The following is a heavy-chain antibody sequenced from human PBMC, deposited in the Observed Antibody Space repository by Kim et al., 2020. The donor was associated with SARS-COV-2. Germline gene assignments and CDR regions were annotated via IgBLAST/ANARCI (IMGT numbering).Heavy chain of an antibody. CDR1: GLTLSGSA. D-gene: IGHD1-26*01. CDR3: ARGPPYSESYWDAFDI. CDR2: IRSKSNSYET. J-gene: IGHJ3*02. V-gene: IGHV3-73*01. Sequence: GGSLRLSCAASGLTLSGSAMHWVRQASGTGLEWVGRIRSKSNSYETAYAASVEGRFTISRDDSKSTAYLQMNSLKTEDTAVYYCARGPPYSESYWDAFDIWGQGTMVTVSS.